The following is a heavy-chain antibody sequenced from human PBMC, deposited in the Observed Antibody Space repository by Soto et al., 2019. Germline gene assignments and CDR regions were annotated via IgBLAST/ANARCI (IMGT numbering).Heavy chain of an antibody. CDR1: GYTFSGNF. V-gene: IGHV1-2*02. Sequence: QVQLVQSGSEVKKPGASVKVSCKASGYTFSGNFLHWVRQAPGQGLEWMGWVNPNSGGTNYAQKFQGRVTMTRDTSISTAYMERGRLRSDDTAVYYCARGSSSGYDLFYYYYGMDVWGQGTTVIVSS. D-gene: IGHD5-12*01. CDR3: ARGSSSGYDLFYYYYGMDV. J-gene: IGHJ6*02. CDR2: VNPNSGGT.